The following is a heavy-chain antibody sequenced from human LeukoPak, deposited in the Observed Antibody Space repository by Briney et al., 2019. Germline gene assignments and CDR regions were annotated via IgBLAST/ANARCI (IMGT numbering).Heavy chain of an antibody. CDR2: MNPNSGGT. J-gene: IGHJ4*02. V-gene: IGHV1-2*02. D-gene: IGHD1-26*01. CDR1: GYTFTSYD. CDR3: ARGVGATEN. Sequence: GASVKVSCKASGYTFTSYDINWVRQATGQGLEWMGWMNPNSGGTNYAQKFQGRVTMTRDTSISTAYMELSRLRSDDTAVYYCARGVGATENWGQGTLVTVSS.